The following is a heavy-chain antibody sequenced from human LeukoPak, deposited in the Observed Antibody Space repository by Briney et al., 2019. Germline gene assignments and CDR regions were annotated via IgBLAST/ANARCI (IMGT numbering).Heavy chain of an antibody. D-gene: IGHD1-1*01. CDR1: GFTFRNYW. V-gene: IGHV3-7*03. CDR3: ARDNGGYFDT. J-gene: IGHJ5*02. CDR2: IKDGGRED. Sequence: GGSLRLPCAASGFTFRNYWMGWVRQAPGKGLEWVANIKDGGREDIYVKSVKGRFAISRDDAKSTLYLQMDSLRGDDTALYYCARDNGGYFDTWGRGTPVTVSS.